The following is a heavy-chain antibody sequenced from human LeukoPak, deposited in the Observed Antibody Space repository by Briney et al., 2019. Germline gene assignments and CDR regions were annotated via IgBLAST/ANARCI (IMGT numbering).Heavy chain of an antibody. J-gene: IGHJ4*02. Sequence: PGGSLRLSCAASGFTFSDYYMSWIRQAPGKGLEWVSYISGSGSAIHYADSVKGRFTISRDNARNSLYLQMNSLRAEDPAVYYCARDEGYYDTTGFDYWGQGTLVTVSS. D-gene: IGHD3-16*01. CDR3: ARDEGYYDTTGFDY. CDR1: GFTFSDYY. V-gene: IGHV3-11*01. CDR2: ISGSGSAI.